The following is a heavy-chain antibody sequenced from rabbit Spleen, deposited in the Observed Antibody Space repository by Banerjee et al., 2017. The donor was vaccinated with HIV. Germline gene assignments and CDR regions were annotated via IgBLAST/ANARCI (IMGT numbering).Heavy chain of an antibody. CDR1: GFSFSSNDY. Sequence: QSLEESGGDLVKPGASLTLTCTASGFSFSSNDYMCWVRQAPGKGLEYIGFINTGGTTWYANWAKGRFTISKTSSTTVTLQMTSLTAADTATYFCARDLTSVIGWNFKWWGPGTLVTVS. V-gene: IGHV1S40*01. D-gene: IGHD1-1*01. CDR3: ARDLTSVIGWNFKW. CDR2: INTGGTT. J-gene: IGHJ4*01.